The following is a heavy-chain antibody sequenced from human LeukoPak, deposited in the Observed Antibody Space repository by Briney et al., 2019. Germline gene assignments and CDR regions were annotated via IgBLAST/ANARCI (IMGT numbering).Heavy chain of an antibody. CDR3: V. Sequence: SETLSLTCTVSGASVSGSAYYWGWIRQPPGKGLEWIGNIYYSGSTYYNPSLKSRVTISVDTSKNQFSLNRISVTAADTAYYMDVWGKRTTVTVSS. V-gene: IGHV4-39*07. CDR1: GASVSGSAYY. J-gene: IGHJ6*03. CDR2: IYYSGST.